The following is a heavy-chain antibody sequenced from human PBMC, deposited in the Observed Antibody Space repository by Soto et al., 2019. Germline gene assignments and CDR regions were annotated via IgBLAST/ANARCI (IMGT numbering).Heavy chain of an antibody. Sequence: GGSLRLSCAASGFTFRTFGMHWVRQAPGKGLEWVAFISDDGSQKYYGDSVKGRFTISRDNSKNTLSLRMISLRTEDTSVYYCAKEAPGGWHFFDTWGQGTLVTVSS. CDR1: GFTFRTFG. D-gene: IGHD6-19*01. CDR2: ISDDGSQK. CDR3: AKEAPGGWHFFDT. J-gene: IGHJ4*02. V-gene: IGHV3-30*18.